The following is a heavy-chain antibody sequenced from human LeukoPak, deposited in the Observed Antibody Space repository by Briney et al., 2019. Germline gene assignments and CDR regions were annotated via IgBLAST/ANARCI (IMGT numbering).Heavy chain of an antibody. CDR3: ARADTAMVTIDY. D-gene: IGHD5-18*01. V-gene: IGHV4-34*01. CDR2: INHSGST. CDR1: GGSFSGYY. J-gene: IGHJ4*02. Sequence: SETLSLTCAVYGGSFSGYYWSWIRQPPGKGLEWIGEINHSGSTNYNPSLKSRVTISVDTSKNQFSLKLSSVTAADTAVYYCARADTAMVTIDYWGQGTLVTVSS.